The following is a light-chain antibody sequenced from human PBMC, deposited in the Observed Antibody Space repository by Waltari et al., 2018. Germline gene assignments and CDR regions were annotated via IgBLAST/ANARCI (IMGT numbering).Light chain of an antibody. V-gene: IGLV1-47*01. CDR2: RNN. CDR1: SSNIGRSY. Sequence: QSVLTQPPSASGTPGQRVTISCSGSSSNIGRSYVYWYQQLPGTAPKLLIYRNNPRPSGVPDRFSGSKSGTSASLAISGLRSEDEADYYCASWDDNLSGWVFGGGTKLTVL. J-gene: IGLJ3*02. CDR3: ASWDDNLSGWV.